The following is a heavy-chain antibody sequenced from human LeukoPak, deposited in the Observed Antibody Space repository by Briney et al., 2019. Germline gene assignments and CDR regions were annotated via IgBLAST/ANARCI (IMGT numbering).Heavy chain of an antibody. CDR3: ARGIGNSGTFDI. CDR2: IYSGGTT. Sequence: GGSLRLSCAASGFTFSNAWMSWVRQAPGKGLEWVSVIYSGGTTYYADSVKGRLTISRDNSKNMLYLQMSSLRAEDTAVYYCARGIGNSGTFDIWGQGTMATVSS. J-gene: IGHJ3*02. V-gene: IGHV3-53*01. CDR1: GFTFSNAW. D-gene: IGHD4-23*01.